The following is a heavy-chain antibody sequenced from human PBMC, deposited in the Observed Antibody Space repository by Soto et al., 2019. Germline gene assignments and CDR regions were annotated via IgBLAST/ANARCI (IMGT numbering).Heavy chain of an antibody. J-gene: IGHJ4*02. CDR2: IYYSGST. CDR1: GGSLSSYY. Sequence: ASETLSLTCVVSGGSLSSYYWSWIRQPPGKGLEWIGYIYYSGSTNYNPSLKSRVTISVDTSKNQFSLKLSSVTAADTAVYYCARTWGSTTDYWGRGTLVTVSS. CDR3: ARTWGSTTDY. V-gene: IGHV4-59*01. D-gene: IGHD3-16*01.